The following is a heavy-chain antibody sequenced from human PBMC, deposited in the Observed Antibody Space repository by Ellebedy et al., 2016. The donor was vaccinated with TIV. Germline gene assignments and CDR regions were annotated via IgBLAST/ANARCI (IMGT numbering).Heavy chain of an antibody. Sequence: SETLSLTXAVYVGSFSGYYWSWIRQPPGKGLEWIGEINHSGSTKYNPSLKSRVTISVDTSKNQFSLKLSSVTAADTAVYYCARDRYDSSGYIPDYWGQGTLVTVSS. J-gene: IGHJ4*02. V-gene: IGHV4-34*01. CDR2: INHSGST. CDR1: VGSFSGYY. CDR3: ARDRYDSSGYIPDY. D-gene: IGHD3-22*01.